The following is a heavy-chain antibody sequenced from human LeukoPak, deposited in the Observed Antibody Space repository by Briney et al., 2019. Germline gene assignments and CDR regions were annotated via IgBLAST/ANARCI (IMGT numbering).Heavy chain of an antibody. Sequence: ASVKVSCKALGYTFTSYYMHWVRQAPGQGLEWMGIINPSGGSTSDAQKFQGRVTMTRDTSTSTVYMELSSLRSEDTAVYYCARDRVAVAVDYWGQGTLVTVSS. V-gene: IGHV1-46*03. D-gene: IGHD6-19*01. CDR2: INPSGGST. CDR1: GYTFTSYY. CDR3: ARDRVAVAVDY. J-gene: IGHJ4*02.